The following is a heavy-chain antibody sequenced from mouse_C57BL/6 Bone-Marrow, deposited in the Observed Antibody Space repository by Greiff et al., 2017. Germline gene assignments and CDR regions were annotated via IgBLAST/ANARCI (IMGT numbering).Heavy chain of an antibody. J-gene: IGHJ3*01. CDR1: GFNIKDDY. V-gene: IGHV14-4*01. D-gene: IGHD1-1*01. CDR2: IDPENGDT. Sequence: EVQLQQSGAELVRPGASVKLSCTASGFNIKDDYMHWVKQRPEQGLEWIGWIDPENGDTEYASKFQGKATITADTSSTPAYLQLSSLTSEDTAVYYCTVFYYGSMWFAYGGQGTRVTVSA. CDR3: TVFYYGSMWFAY.